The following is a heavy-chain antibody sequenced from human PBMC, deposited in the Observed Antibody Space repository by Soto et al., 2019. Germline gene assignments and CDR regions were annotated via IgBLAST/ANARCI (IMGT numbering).Heavy chain of an antibody. V-gene: IGHV3-74*03. CDR1: GFTLSSYW. CDR3: ARGAWAAAGTGGFDY. CDR2: INSDGSSR. Sequence: GGSLRLSCAASGFTLSSYWMHWVRQAPGKGLVCVSRINSDGSSRKYADSVEGRFTISRDNAENTLYLQVNSLRVEDTAVYYCARGAWAAAGTGGFDYWGQGTLVTVSS. J-gene: IGHJ4*02. D-gene: IGHD6-13*01.